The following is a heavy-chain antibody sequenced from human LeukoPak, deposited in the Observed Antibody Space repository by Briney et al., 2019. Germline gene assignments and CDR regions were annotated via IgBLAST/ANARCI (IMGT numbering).Heavy chain of an antibody. CDR2: IIPIIGVG. Sequence: SVKVSCKASGGSFSSYGFSWVRQAPGQGLEWMGRIIPIIGVGKYAQKFQGRVTITADKSTTTTYMELSSLRSEDTAVYYCARDLDGFSRAFDIWGQGTMVTVSS. CDR3: ARDLDGFSRAFDI. J-gene: IGHJ3*02. V-gene: IGHV1-69*04. D-gene: IGHD3-9*01. CDR1: GGSFSSYG.